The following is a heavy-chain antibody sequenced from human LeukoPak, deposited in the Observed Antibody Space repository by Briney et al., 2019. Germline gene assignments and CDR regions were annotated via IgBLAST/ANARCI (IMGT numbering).Heavy chain of an antibody. Sequence: SETLSLTYAVYGGSFSGYYWSWIRQPPGKGLEWIGEINHSGSTNYNPSLKSRVTISVDTSKNQFSLKLSSVTAADTAVYYCARASRGYLAYWGQGTLVTVSS. CDR2: INHSGST. V-gene: IGHV4-34*01. J-gene: IGHJ4*02. CDR1: GGSFSGYY. CDR3: ARASRGYLAY.